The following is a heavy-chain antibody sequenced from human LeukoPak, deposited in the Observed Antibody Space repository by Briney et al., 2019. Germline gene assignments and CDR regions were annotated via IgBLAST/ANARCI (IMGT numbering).Heavy chain of an antibody. CDR3: ARAYSSSWYYYYFDL. Sequence: SETLSLTCAVYGGSFSGYYWSWIRQPPGKGLEWIGYIYYSGSAKYNPSLKSRVTMSFDTSKNQFSLNLRSVTAADTAMYYCARAYSSSWYYYYFDLWGRGTLVTVSS. D-gene: IGHD6-13*01. CDR1: GGSFSGYY. V-gene: IGHV4-59*01. J-gene: IGHJ2*01. CDR2: IYYSGSA.